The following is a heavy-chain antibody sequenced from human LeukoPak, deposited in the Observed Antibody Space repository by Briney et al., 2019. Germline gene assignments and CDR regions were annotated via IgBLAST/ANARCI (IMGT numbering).Heavy chain of an antibody. D-gene: IGHD3-22*01. V-gene: IGHV4-59*12. J-gene: IGHJ4*02. CDR2: IYYSGST. Sequence: ASETLSLTCTVSGGSISSYYWTWIRQPPGKGLEWVGNIYYSGSTNYNPSLKSPVTISVDTSKSQFYLKLNSVTAADTAVYYCARDTHYDDNSGYLSYWGQGTLVTVSS. CDR3: ARDTHYDDNSGYLSY. CDR1: GGSISSYY.